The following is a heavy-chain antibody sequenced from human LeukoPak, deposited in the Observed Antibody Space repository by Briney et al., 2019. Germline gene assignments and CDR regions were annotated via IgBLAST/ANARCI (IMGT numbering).Heavy chain of an antibody. J-gene: IGHJ4*02. Sequence: PSETLSLTCTVSGGSTSSGGYYWSWIRQPPGKSLEWIGYIYHSGSTYYNPSLKSRVTISVDRSKNQFSLKLSSVTAADTAVYYCASLLAYCGGDCSYYFDYWGQGTLVTVSS. CDR2: IYHSGST. D-gene: IGHD2-21*01. CDR3: ASLLAYCGGDCSYYFDY. CDR1: GGSTSSGGYY. V-gene: IGHV4-30-2*01.